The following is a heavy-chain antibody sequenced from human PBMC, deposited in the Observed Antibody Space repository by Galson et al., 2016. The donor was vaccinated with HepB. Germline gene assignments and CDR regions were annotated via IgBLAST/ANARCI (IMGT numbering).Heavy chain of an antibody. CDR2: IYPGDSDT. CDR3: ARRGAAGLD. J-gene: IGHJ4*02. V-gene: IGHV5-51*01. Sequence: QSGAEVKKSGESLTISCKASGYGFTSFWIGWVRQMPGKGLEWMGIIYPGDSDTRYSPSFQGQVTISADKSINTAFLQWSNLKASDTAMYYCARRGAAGLDWGQGTLVTVSS. CDR1: GYGFTSFW. D-gene: IGHD6-13*01.